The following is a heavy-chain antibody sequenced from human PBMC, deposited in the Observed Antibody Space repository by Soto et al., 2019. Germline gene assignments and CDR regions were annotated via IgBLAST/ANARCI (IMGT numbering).Heavy chain of an antibody. CDR2: IYNSVIT. Sequence: PSDTLSLTCTVSGDSIRSGDSYWTWIRQHPGKGLEWIGYIYNSVITYYNPSLKRRLFISGDTSKNQYSLKLNSMTAADTAVYYCARGGRQVLAVIAILGGFDVWGQGTTVTVSS. D-gene: IGHD2-21*01. CDR1: GDSIRSGDSY. CDR3: ARGGRQVLAVIAILGGFDV. J-gene: IGHJ3*01. V-gene: IGHV4-31*03.